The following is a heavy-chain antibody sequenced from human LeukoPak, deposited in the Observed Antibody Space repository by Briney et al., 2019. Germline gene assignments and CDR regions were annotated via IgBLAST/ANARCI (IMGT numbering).Heavy chain of an antibody. D-gene: IGHD3-22*01. V-gene: IGHV4-59*08. CDR1: GGSISSYY. Sequence: PSETLSLTCTVSGGSISSYYWSWIRQPPGKGLEWIGYIYYSGSTNYNPSLKSRVTISVDTSKNQFSLKLNSVTAADTAVYYCARQGGSSSAYYWLDPWGQGTLVTVSS. J-gene: IGHJ5*02. CDR2: IYYSGST. CDR3: ARQGGSSSAYYWLDP.